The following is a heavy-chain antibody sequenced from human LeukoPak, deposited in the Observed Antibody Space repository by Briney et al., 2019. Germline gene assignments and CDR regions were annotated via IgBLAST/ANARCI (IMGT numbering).Heavy chain of an antibody. Sequence: SSETLSLTCAVYGGSFSGYYWSWIRQPAGKGLEWIGRIYTSGSTNYNPSLKSRVTISVDTSKNQFSLKLSSVTAADTAVYYCARSAARVAATTTTISEFDYWGQGTLVTVSS. J-gene: IGHJ4*02. CDR1: GGSFSGYY. D-gene: IGHD2-15*01. V-gene: IGHV4-59*10. CDR2: IYTSGST. CDR3: ARSAARVAATTTTISEFDY.